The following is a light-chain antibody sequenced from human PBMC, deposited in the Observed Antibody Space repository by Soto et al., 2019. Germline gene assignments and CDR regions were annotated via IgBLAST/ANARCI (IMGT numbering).Light chain of an antibody. V-gene: IGKV3-20*01. CDR1: QSVSSSY. CDR2: GAS. J-gene: IGKJ1*01. Sequence: EIVLTQSPGTLSLSPGERATLSCRASQSVSSSYLAWYQQKPGQAPRLLIYGASSRATGIPDRFSGSGSGTDFTLTISRLEPEDFAVYYCQQYESSPRTFGQGTK. CDR3: QQYESSPRT.